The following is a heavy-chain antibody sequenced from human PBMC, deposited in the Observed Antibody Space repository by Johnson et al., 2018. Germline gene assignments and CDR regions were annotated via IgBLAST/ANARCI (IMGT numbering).Heavy chain of an antibody. V-gene: IGHV4-34*01. CDR3: ARGGYCDSSGYYGVAFDI. Sequence: QVQLQQWGAGLLKPSETLSLTCAVYGGSFSGYYWSWIRQPPGKGLEWIGEINHSGSTNYNPSLKSRVTISVDTSKNQFSLKLSSVTAADTAVYYWARGGYCDSSGYYGVAFDIWGQGTMVTVSS. CDR2: INHSGST. CDR1: GGSFSGYY. D-gene: IGHD3-22*01. J-gene: IGHJ3*02.